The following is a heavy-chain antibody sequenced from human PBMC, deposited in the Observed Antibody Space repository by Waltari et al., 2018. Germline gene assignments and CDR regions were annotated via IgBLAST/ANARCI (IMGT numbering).Heavy chain of an antibody. J-gene: IGHJ2*01. CDR3: ARRGTAGSWFFDF. CDR1: GGSIGSYNW. V-gene: IGHV4-4*02. Sequence: QVVLEESGPGLVKPSGTLSLTCAVSGGSIGSYNWWSWIRQTPGKGLEWIGELFHNGNLNDHPSRKGRLTISVDTPRRLFSLRVAAVTVADTAVYYCARRGTAGSWFFDFWGRGTLVAVSS. D-gene: IGHD1-1*01. CDR2: LFHNGNL.